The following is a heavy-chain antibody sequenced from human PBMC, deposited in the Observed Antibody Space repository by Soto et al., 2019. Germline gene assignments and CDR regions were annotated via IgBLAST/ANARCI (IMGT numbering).Heavy chain of an antibody. V-gene: IGHV1-69*13. D-gene: IGHD3-9*01. CDR3: ARSRPLRSYDILTGYHELDY. CDR2: IIPIFGAA. CDR1: GGTFSSYA. J-gene: IGHJ4*02. Sequence: ASVKVSCKASGGTFSSYAISWVRQAPGQGLEWMGGIIPIFGAANYAQKFQGRVTITADESTSTAYMELSSLRSEDTAVYYCARSRPLRSYDILTGYHELDYWGQGTLVTVSS.